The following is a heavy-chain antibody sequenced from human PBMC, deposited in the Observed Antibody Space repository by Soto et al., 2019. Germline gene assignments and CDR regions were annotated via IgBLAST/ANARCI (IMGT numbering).Heavy chain of an antibody. CDR1: GFTFSSYW. CDR2: IKEDGSDM. J-gene: IGHJ4*02. Sequence: EVQLVESGGGLVQPGGSLRLSCAASGFTFSSYWMSWVRQAPGKGLDWVANIKEDGSDMYYVDSVKGRFTISRDNAKNSLYLQMYSLRAEDTAVYYCATEVWVYFDFWSGYSDYWGQGTLVTVSS. CDR3: ATEVWVYFDFWSGYSDY. D-gene: IGHD3-3*01. V-gene: IGHV3-7*01.